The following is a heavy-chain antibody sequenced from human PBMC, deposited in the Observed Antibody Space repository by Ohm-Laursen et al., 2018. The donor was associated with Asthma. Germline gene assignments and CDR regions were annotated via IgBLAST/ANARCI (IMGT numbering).Heavy chain of an antibody. D-gene: IGHD3-10*01. V-gene: IGHV4-61*01. J-gene: IGHJ6*02. CDR3: ARAALGIRPGYYGMDV. CDR2: IYDSGST. Sequence: SETLSLTCTVSGGSVSSANYYWSWIRQPPGKGLEWIGYIYDSGSTNYNPSLKSRVTISVDTSKNQVSLRLSSVTAADTAMYYCARAALGIRPGYYGMDVWGQGTTVTVSS. CDR1: GGSVSSANYY.